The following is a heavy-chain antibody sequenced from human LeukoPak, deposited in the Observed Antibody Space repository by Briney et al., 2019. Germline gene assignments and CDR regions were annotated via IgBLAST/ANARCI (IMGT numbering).Heavy chain of an antibody. CDR3: ARDTGKSGYPDY. CDR2: IYSSGII. D-gene: IGHD3-3*01. V-gene: IGHV4-4*07. Sequence: SGTLSLTCTVSGGPISSYYWSWIRQPAGKAPEWIGRIYSSGIINYNPSLKSRVTMSLDNSKNQLSLKLSYVTAADTAVYYCARDTGKSGYPDYWGQGTLVTVSS. CDR1: GGPISSYY. J-gene: IGHJ4*02.